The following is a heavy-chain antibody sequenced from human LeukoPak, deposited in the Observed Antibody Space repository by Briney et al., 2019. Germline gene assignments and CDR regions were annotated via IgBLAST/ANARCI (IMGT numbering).Heavy chain of an antibody. D-gene: IGHD2-8*01. J-gene: IGHJ5*02. CDR3: ARGGVMVWFDP. CDR1: GFTFSSYA. Sequence: GGSLRLSCAASGFTFSSYAMHWVRQAPGKGLEWVAVISYDGSNKYYADSVKGRFTISRDNSKNTLYLQMNSLRAEDTAVYYCARGGVMVWFDPWGQGTLVTVSS. V-gene: IGHV3-30-3*01. CDR2: ISYDGSNK.